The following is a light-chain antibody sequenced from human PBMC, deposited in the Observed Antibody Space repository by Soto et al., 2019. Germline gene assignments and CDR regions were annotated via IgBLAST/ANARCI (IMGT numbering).Light chain of an antibody. Sequence: EIVLTPSPGTLSLSPVERATLSCRASQTVTSSYLAWYQQKPGQAPRLLIYGASSRATGIPDRFRGSGSGTDFTLTISRLEPEDFAVYYCHQYDSIVQTFGQGTKVDIK. J-gene: IGKJ1*01. CDR3: HQYDSIVQT. CDR1: QTVTSSY. CDR2: GAS. V-gene: IGKV3-20*01.